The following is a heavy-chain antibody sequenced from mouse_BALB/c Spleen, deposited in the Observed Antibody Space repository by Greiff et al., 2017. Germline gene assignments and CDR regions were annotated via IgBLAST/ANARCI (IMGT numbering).Heavy chain of an antibody. CDR2: INSNGGST. Sequence: EVQRVESGGGLVQPGGSLKLSCAASGFTFSSYGMSWVRQTPDKRLELVATINSNGGSTYYPDSVKGRFTISRDNAKNTLYLQMSSLTSEDTAMYYCARGTRPYYAMDYWGQGTSVTVSS. CDR1: GFTFSSYG. J-gene: IGHJ4*01. CDR3: ARGTRPYYAMDY. D-gene: IGHD3-2*02. V-gene: IGHV5-6-3*01.